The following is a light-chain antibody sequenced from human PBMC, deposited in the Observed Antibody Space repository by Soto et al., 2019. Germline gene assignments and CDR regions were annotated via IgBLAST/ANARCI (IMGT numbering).Light chain of an antibody. V-gene: IGKV3D-15*01. CDR3: QQYNKWPLT. J-gene: IGKJ4*01. Sequence: EIVLTQSPGTLSLSPGERATLSCRASQSVSSSYLAWYQQEPGQAPRLLIYGASSRATGIPARFSGSGSGTEFTLTISSLQSEDSAVYHCQQYNKWPLTFGGGTKVDI. CDR2: GAS. CDR1: QSVSSSY.